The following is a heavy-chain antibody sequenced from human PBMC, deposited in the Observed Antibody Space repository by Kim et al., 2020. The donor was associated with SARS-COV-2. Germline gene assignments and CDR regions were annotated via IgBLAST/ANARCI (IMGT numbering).Heavy chain of an antibody. CDR3: ARGQGIAALRGY. D-gene: IGHD6-6*01. Sequence: SQTLSLTCAVYGGSFSGYYWSWIRQPPGKGLEWIGEINHSGSTNYNPSLKSRVTISVDTSKNQFSLKLSSVTAADTAVYYCARGQGIAALRGYWGQGTLVTVSS. J-gene: IGHJ4*02. CDR2: INHSGST. V-gene: IGHV4-34*01. CDR1: GGSFSGYY.